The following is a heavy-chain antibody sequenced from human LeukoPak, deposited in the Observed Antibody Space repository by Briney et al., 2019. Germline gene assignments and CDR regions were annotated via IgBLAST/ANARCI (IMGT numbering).Heavy chain of an antibody. CDR3: AKCSASYFNDAFDS. J-gene: IGHJ3*02. D-gene: IGHD3-10*02. Sequence: GGSLTLSCLASGFTFDNYAMNWVRQAPGKGLEWLSYIRGGGAVTRYSGFVKGRFIISRDDSKNTLYLQMNHLRAEDTAIYYCAKCSASYFNDAFDSWGRGTMVTVSS. CDR1: GFTFDNYA. CDR2: IRGGGAVT. V-gene: IGHV3-23*01.